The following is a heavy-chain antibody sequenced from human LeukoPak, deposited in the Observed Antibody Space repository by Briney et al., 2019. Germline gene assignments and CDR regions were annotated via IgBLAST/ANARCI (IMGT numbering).Heavy chain of an antibody. Sequence: SVKVSCKASGGTFSSYAISWVRQAPGQGLEWMGGVIAIFGTANYAQKSQGRVTITADESMSTAYMELSSLRSEDTAVYYCASCSSSRGPPDYYYYYMDVWGKGTTVTVSS. CDR3: ASCSSSRGPPDYYYYYMDV. CDR2: VIAIFGTA. CDR1: GGTFSSYA. D-gene: IGHD6-6*01. V-gene: IGHV1-69*13. J-gene: IGHJ6*03.